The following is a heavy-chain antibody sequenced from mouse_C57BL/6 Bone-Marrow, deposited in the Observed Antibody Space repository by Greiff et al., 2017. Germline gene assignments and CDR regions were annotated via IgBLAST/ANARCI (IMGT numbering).Heavy chain of an antibody. J-gene: IGHJ2*01. CDR2: IDPSDSYT. Sequence: QVQLQQPGAELVRPGTSVKLSCKASGYTFTSYWMHWVKQRPGQGLEWIGVIDPSDSYTTYNQKFKGKATLTVDTSSSTAYMQLSSLTSEDSAVYYCGGYNYWGQGTTLTVSS. V-gene: IGHV1-59*01. D-gene: IGHD2-2*01. CDR3: GGYNY. CDR1: GYTFTSYW.